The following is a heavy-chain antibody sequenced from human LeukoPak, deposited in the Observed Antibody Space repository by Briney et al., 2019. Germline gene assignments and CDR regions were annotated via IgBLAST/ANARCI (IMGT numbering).Heavy chain of an antibody. V-gene: IGHV1-69*13. CDR3: AREQSRHDAFDI. Sequence: ASVKVSCKASGGTFSSYAISWVRQAPGQGLEWMGGIIPIFGTANYAQKFQGRVTITADESTSTAYMELSSLRSEDTAVYYCAREQSRHDAFDIWGQGTMVTVSS. CDR1: GGTFSSYA. CDR2: IIPIFGTA. J-gene: IGHJ3*02. D-gene: IGHD6-13*01.